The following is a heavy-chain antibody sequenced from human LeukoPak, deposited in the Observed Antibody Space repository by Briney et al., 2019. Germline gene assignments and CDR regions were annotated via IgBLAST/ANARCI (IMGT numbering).Heavy chain of an antibody. D-gene: IGHD4-17*01. J-gene: IGHJ4*02. Sequence: SETLSLTCTVSGGSISSSSYYWGWIRQPPGKGLEWIGSIYYSGSTYYNPSLKSRVTVSVDRSKNQFSLKLSSVTAADTAVYYCARVFLTVTIIPYYFDYYGQGTLVTVPS. CDR3: ARVFLTVTIIPYYFDY. CDR1: GGSISSSSYY. CDR2: IYYSGST. V-gene: IGHV4-39*07.